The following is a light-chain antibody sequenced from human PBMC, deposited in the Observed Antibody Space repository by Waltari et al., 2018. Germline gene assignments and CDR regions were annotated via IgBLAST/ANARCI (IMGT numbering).Light chain of an antibody. CDR3: YSTTDNNLGV. J-gene: IGLJ1*01. V-gene: IGLV3-27*01. CDR1: MLPKKY. CDR2: QDS. Sequence: SSELTQPSSASVSPGQTARITCSGDMLPKKYTRWFQQKPGQAPVLVLYQDSWRPSGIPERFSGSSSGTTVTLTISGAQVEDEADYYCYSTTDNNLGVFGPGTRVTVL.